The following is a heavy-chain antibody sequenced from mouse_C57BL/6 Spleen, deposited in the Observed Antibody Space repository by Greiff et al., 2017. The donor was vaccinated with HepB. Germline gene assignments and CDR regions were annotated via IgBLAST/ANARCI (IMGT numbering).Heavy chain of an antibody. J-gene: IGHJ2*01. Sequence: QVQLKQPGAELVRPGSSVKLSCKASGYTFTSYWMHWVKQSPIQGLEWIGNIDPSDSETHYNQKFKDKATLTVDKSSSTAYMQLSSLTSEDSAVYYCARSKNYGSSYDYWGQGTTLTVSS. D-gene: IGHD1-1*01. CDR2: IDPSDSET. CDR3: ARSKNYGSSYDY. CDR1: GYTFTSYW. V-gene: IGHV1-52*01.